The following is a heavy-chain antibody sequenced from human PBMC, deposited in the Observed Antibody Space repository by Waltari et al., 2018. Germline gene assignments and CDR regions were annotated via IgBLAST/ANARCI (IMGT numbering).Heavy chain of an antibody. CDR1: GFTFSSYW. CDR2: INQDGTEK. D-gene: IGHD1-1*01. V-gene: IGHV3-7*01. CDR3: VRDAGGLEDYFDY. J-gene: IGHJ4*01. Sequence: EVQLVESGGGLVQPGGSLRLSCAVSGFTFSSYWMSWVRQAPGKGLEWLANINQDGTEKYYVDSVKGRFTISRDNAKNSLNLQMNSLRGEDTAVYYCVRDAGGLEDYFDY.